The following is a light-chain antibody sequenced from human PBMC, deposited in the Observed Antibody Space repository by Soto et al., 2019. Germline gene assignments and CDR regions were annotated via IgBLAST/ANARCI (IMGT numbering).Light chain of an antibody. Sequence: QSVLTQPPSVSGAPGQMVTIACTGSTSNFGAGYDVHWYRHLPGAAPKLLLSGHSHRPSGVPDRLSGSKSGTSASLAITGLQAEDEAYYYCQSYDTGLVGLIFGAGTKLTVL. CDR2: GHS. CDR1: TSNFGAGYD. V-gene: IGLV1-40*01. CDR3: QSYDTGLVGLI. J-gene: IGLJ1*01.